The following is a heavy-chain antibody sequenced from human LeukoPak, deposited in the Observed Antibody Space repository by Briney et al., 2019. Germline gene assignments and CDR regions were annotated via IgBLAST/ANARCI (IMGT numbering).Heavy chain of an antibody. D-gene: IGHD3-22*01. CDR1: GFTFSSYS. Sequence: SGGSLRLSCAASGFTFSSYSMSWVRQAPGKGLVWVSRINTDGSSTSYADSVKGRFTISRDNAKNTLYLQMNSLRAEDTAVYYCARGDYYDPSGSFDIWAKGQWSPSLQ. CDR2: INTDGSST. CDR3: ARGDYYDPSGSFDI. V-gene: IGHV3-74*01. J-gene: IGHJ3*02.